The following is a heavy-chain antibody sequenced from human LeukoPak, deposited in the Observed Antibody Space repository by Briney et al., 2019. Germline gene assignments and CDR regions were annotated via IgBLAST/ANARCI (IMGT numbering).Heavy chain of an antibody. V-gene: IGHV3-23*01. J-gene: IGHJ4*02. CDR3: AKGHIESGGYYYFDY. D-gene: IGHD3-22*01. CDR1: GFTFSSYA. Sequence: GGSLRLSCAASGFTFSSYAMSWVRQAPGKGLECVSSISGSGGGTNYADSVKGRFTTSRDNSKNTLYLQVNRVRAEDTAVYYCAKGHIESGGYYYFDYWGQGTLVTVSS. CDR2: ISGSGGGT.